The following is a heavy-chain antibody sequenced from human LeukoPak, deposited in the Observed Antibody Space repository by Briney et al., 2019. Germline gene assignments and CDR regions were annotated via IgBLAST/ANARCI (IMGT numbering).Heavy chain of an antibody. CDR2: IYYSGST. V-gene: IGHV4-31*03. D-gene: IGHD3-10*01. CDR3: ARDGHTYGSGSS. Sequence: SQTLSLTCTVSGGSISSGGYYWSWICQHPGKGLEWIGYIYYSGSTYYNPSLKSRVTISVDTSKNQFSLKLSSVTAADTAAYYCARDGHTYGSGSSWGQGTLVTVSS. CDR1: GGSISSGGYY. J-gene: IGHJ5*02.